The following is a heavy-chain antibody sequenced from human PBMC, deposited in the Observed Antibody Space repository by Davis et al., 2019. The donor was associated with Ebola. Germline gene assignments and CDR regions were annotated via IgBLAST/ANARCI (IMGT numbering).Heavy chain of an antibody. D-gene: IGHD3-10*01. CDR3: ARGQLLWVGNWFDP. V-gene: IGHV1-2*02. CDR1: GYTFTGYY. Sequence: ASVKVSCKASGYTFTGYYMHWVRQAPGQGLEWMGWINPNSGGTNYAQKFQGRVTMTRDTSISTAYMELSRLRSDDTAVYYCARGQLLWVGNWFDPWGQGTLVTVSS. CDR2: INPNSGGT. J-gene: IGHJ5*02.